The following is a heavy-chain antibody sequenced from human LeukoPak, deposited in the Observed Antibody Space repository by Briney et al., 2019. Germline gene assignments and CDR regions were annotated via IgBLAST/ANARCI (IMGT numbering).Heavy chain of an antibody. CDR3: AAAGTTVAPFTD. CDR2: IIPILGVT. V-gene: IGHV1-69*04. J-gene: IGHJ4*02. CDR1: GGTFSSDA. D-gene: IGHD4-11*01. Sequence: SVKVSCKTSGGTFSSDAINWVRQAPGQGLEWMGRIIPILGVTNYAQKYQDRVTITADRSTTTAYMELNNLRSEDTAVYYCAAAGTTVAPFTDWGQGTLVTVSS.